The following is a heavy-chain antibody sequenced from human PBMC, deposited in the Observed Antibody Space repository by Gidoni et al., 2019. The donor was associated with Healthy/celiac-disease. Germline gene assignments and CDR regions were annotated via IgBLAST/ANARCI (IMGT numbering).Heavy chain of an antibody. CDR1: GFTFSSYA. CDR3: AREGHYDFWSGYYGGYYYYMDV. CDR2: ISSNGGNT. D-gene: IGHD3-3*01. J-gene: IGHJ6*03. V-gene: IGHV3-64*01. Sequence: EVQLVESGGGLVQPGGSLRLSCAASGFTFSSYAIHWVRQAPGKGLEYVSAISSNGGNTYYANSVKGRFTISRDNSKNTLYLQMGSLRAEDMAVYYCAREGHYDFWSGYYGGYYYYMDVWGKGTTVTVSS.